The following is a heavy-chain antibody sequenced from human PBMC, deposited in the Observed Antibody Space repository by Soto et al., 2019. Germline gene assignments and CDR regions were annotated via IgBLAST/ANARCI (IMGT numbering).Heavy chain of an antibody. CDR1: GASISSSSYY. CDR3: ARLPGRGDDP. V-gene: IGHV4-39*01. Sequence: QLQLQESGPGLVKPSETLSLTCAVSGASISSSSYYWGWIRQPPGKGLEWIGSIYYGGTTYYNASLRSRVTISADTSKNQLSLKLSSVTAADTAVYYCARLPGRGDDPWGRGALVTVSS. D-gene: IGHD2-21*01. CDR2: IYYGGTT. J-gene: IGHJ5*02.